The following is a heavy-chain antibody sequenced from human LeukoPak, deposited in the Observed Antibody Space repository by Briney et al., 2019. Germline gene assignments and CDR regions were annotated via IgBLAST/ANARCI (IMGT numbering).Heavy chain of an antibody. CDR1: GGSFSGYY. CDR3: GGRGGGPRCKNHYYYMDV. V-gene: IGHV4-34*01. D-gene: IGHD3-16*01. CDR2: INHSGST. J-gene: IGHJ6*03. Sequence: SETLSLTCAVYGGSFSGYYWSWIRQPPGKGLEWIGEINHSGSTNYNPSLKSRVTISVDTSKNQFSLKLSSVTAADTAVYYCGGRGGGPRCKNHYYYMDVWGKGTTVTVSS.